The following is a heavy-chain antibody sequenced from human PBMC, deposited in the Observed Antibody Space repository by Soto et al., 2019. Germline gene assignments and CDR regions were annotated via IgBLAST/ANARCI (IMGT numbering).Heavy chain of an antibody. V-gene: IGHV3-30*18. CDR3: AKDLSRLVLYSDAFDI. CDR1: GFTFSSYG. D-gene: IGHD1-26*01. Sequence: QVQLVESGGGAVQPGRSLTLSCAASGFTFSSYGMHWVRQAPGKGLEWVAVISYDGSNKYYVDSVKGRFTISRDTSKNTLYLRMNSLRTEDTAVYYCAKDLSRLVLYSDAFDIWGQGTMVTVSS. J-gene: IGHJ3*02. CDR2: ISYDGSNK.